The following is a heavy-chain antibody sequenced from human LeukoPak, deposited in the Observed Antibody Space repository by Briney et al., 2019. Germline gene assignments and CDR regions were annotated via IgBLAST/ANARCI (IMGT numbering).Heavy chain of an antibody. Sequence: SETLSLTCTVSGGSISSGDYYWSWIRQPPGKGLEWIGYIYYGGSTYYNPSLKSRVTISVDTSKNQFSLKLSSVTAADTAVYYCAGIPLYYDSSGSLSPFDYWGQGTLVTVSS. D-gene: IGHD3-22*01. V-gene: IGHV4-30-4*01. CDR1: GGSISSGDYY. J-gene: IGHJ4*02. CDR2: IYYGGST. CDR3: AGIPLYYDSSGSLSPFDY.